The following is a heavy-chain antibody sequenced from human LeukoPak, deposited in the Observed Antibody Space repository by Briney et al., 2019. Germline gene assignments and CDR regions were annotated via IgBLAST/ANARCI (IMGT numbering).Heavy chain of an antibody. Sequence: SSETLSLTCTVSGVSISIYFWSWIRQPPGNGLEWIGYIYYSGSTNYNPSLKSRVTISVDTSKNQFSLKLSSVTAADTAVYYCARYSYGDFYYFVYWGQGTLVTVSS. J-gene: IGHJ4*02. CDR1: GVSISIYF. V-gene: IGHV4-59*01. D-gene: IGHD4-17*01. CDR3: ARYSYGDFYYFVY. CDR2: IYYSGST.